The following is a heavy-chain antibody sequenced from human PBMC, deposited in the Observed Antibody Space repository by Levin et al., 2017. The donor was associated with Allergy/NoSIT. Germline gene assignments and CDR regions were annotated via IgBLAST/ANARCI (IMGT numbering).Heavy chain of an antibody. CDR1: GFTFDDYA. J-gene: IGHJ3*02. D-gene: IGHD3-10*01. V-gene: IGHV3-9*01. CDR2: ISWNSGSI. Sequence: ALRLSCAASGFTFDDYAMHWVRQAPGKGLEWVSGISWNSGSIVYADSVKGRFTISRDNAKNSLYLQMNSLRTEDTALYYCARDNIGLPDAFDIWGQGTMVIVSS. CDR3: ARDNIGLPDAFDI.